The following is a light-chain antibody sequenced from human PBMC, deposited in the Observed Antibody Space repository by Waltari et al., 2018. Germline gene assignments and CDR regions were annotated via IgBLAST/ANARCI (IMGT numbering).Light chain of an antibody. CDR1: QLGDKY. V-gene: IGLV3-1*01. CDR2: QGS. CDR3: QAWDSSTVV. Sequence: SYELTQPPSVSVSPGQTASITCYGDQLGDKYSYWYQQRPGQSPVLVISQGSQRPSAIRERFSGSNSGNTATLTISGTQAMDEADYYCQAWDSSTVVFGGGTKLAVL. J-gene: IGLJ2*01.